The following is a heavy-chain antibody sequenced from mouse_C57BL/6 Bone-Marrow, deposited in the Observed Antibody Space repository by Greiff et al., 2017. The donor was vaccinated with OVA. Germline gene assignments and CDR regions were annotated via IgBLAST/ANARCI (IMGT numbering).Heavy chain of an antibody. CDR1: GFNIKDDY. J-gene: IGHJ2*01. CDR2: IDPENGDT. Sequence: VQLQQSGAELVRPGASVKLSCTASGFNIKDDYMHWVKQRPEQGLEWIGWIDPENGDTEYASKFQGKATITAATSSNTAYLQLSSLTSEDTAVYYCTTWGTTVVNYWGQGTTLTVSS. CDR3: TTWGTTVVNY. V-gene: IGHV14-4*01. D-gene: IGHD1-1*01.